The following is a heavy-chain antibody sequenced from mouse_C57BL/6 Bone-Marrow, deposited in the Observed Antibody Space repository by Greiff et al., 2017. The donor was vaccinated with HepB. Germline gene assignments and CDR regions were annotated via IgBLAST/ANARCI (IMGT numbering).Heavy chain of an antibody. CDR2: IDPSDNYT. CDR3: ARGGYYDYDGAWFAY. D-gene: IGHD2-4*01. CDR1: GYTFTSYW. Sequence: QVQLKQPGAELVKPGASVKLSCKASGYTFTSYWMQWVKQRPGQGLEWIGEIDPSDNYTNYNQKFKGKATLTVDTSSSTAYMQLSSLTSEDSAVYYCARGGYYDYDGAWFAYWGQGTLVTVSA. V-gene: IGHV1-50*01. J-gene: IGHJ3*01.